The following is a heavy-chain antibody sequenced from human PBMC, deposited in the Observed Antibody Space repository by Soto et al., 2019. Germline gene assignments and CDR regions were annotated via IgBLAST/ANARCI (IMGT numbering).Heavy chain of an antibody. V-gene: IGHV3-23*01. J-gene: IGHJ4*02. D-gene: IGHD3-22*01. CDR3: ANDNSYDSSGLFDY. Sequence: EVQLLESGGGLVQPGGSLRLSCAASGFTFSSYAMSWVRQAPGKGLECVSAISGSGGSTYYADSVKGRFTISRDNYKNKLYLQMNSLRAEDTVVYYCANDNSYDSSGLFDYWGQGTLVTVSS. CDR2: ISGSGGST. CDR1: GFTFSSYA.